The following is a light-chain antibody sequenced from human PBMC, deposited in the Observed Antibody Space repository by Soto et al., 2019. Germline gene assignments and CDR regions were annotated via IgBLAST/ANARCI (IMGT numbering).Light chain of an antibody. CDR2: EGT. CDR3: CSYAGSATWV. CDR1: SSDVGDYNL. Sequence: QSALTQPASVSGSPGQSITISCTGTSSDVGDYNLVSWYQQHPAKAPKLIIYEGTMWPSGVSNRSSGSKSGNTASLTISGLQAEDEADYYCCSYAGSATWVFGGGTKLTVL. J-gene: IGLJ3*02. V-gene: IGLV2-23*01.